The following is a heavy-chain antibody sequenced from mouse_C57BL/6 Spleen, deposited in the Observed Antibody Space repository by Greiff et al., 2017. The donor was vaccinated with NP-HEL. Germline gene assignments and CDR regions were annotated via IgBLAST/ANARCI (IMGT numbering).Heavy chain of an antibody. J-gene: IGHJ1*03. Sequence: EVQLVESGGGLVKPGGSLKLSCTASGFTFSDYGMHWVRQAPEKGLEWVGYISIGSGTIYYEDTVKGRFTLSRDNAKNTLFLQMNSLRSEDTAMYYCARRWLPYFDVWGTGTTVTVSS. D-gene: IGHD2-2*01. V-gene: IGHV5-17*01. CDR2: ISIGSGTI. CDR1: GFTFSDYG. CDR3: ARRWLPYFDV.